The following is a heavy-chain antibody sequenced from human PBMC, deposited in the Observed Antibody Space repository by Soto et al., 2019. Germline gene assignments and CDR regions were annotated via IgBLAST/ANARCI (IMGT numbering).Heavy chain of an antibody. D-gene: IGHD6-13*01. CDR1: GGTFSSYA. V-gene: IGHV1-69*13. Sequence: SVKVSCKASGGTFSSYAISWVRRAPGEGLEWMGGIIPIFGTANYAQKFQGRVTITADESTSTAYMELSSLRSEDTAVYYCARDYAEIEADGYYCYYCMDVWGQGPRVTVSS. J-gene: IGHJ6*02. CDR3: ARDYAEIEADGYYCYYCMDV. CDR2: IIPIFGTA.